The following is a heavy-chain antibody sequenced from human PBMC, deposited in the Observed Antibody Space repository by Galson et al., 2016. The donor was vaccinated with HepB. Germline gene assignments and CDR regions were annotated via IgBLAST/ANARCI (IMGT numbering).Heavy chain of an antibody. D-gene: IGHD6-19*01. Sequence: SVKVSCKASGDTFRSSDFSWVRQAPGQGLEWMGRIVPIFGTPNYAQKFQGRITITADEVTNTVYMDLSSLRSEDTAVYYCARLRGWIDFWGQGTLVIVSS. CDR1: GDTFRSSD. J-gene: IGHJ4*02. V-gene: IGHV1-69*13. CDR3: ARLRGWIDF. CDR2: IVPIFGTP.